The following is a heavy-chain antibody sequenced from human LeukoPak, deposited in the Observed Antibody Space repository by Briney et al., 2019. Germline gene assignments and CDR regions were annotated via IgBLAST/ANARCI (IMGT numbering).Heavy chain of an antibody. Sequence: ASVKVSCKVSGYTLTELSMHWVRQAPGKGLEWMGGFDPEDGETIYAQKFQGRVTMTEDTSTDTAYMELSSLRSEDTAVYYCARGYGQCSSTSCYETYYYGMDVWGQGTTVTVSS. V-gene: IGHV1-24*01. CDR1: GYTLTELS. CDR2: FDPEDGET. J-gene: IGHJ6*02. D-gene: IGHD2-2*01. CDR3: ARGYGQCSSTSCYETYYYGMDV.